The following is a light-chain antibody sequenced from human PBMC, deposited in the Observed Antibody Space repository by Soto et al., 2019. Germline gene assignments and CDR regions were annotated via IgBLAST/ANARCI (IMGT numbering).Light chain of an antibody. CDR3: PLYDGGAYV. Sequence: QTVVTQEPSLTVSPGGTVTLTCASSTGAVTSGYYLNWFQQNPGQAPRALIHSTSNKHSWTPARVSVSLLGGKAALTLSGVQPEVEADYYCPLYDGGAYVFAPGTKVTVL. CDR1: TGAVTSGYY. CDR2: STS. V-gene: IGLV7-43*01. J-gene: IGLJ1*01.